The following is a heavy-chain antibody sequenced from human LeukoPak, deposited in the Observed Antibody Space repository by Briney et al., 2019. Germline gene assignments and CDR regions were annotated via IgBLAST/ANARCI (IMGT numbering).Heavy chain of an antibody. J-gene: IGHJ4*02. Sequence: PSETLSLTCAVYGGSFSGYYWSWIRQPPGKGLEWIGYIYYSGSTNYNPSLKSRVTISVDTSKNQFSLKLSSVTAADTAVYYCASGPPVYFDYWGQGTLVTVSS. CDR3: ASGPPVYFDY. CDR2: IYYSGST. CDR1: GGSFSGYY. V-gene: IGHV4-59*01.